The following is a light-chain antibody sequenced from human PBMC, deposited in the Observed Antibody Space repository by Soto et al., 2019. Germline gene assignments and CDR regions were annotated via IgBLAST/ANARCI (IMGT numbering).Light chain of an antibody. CDR3: QQLKSFPLS. V-gene: IGKV1-9*01. J-gene: IGKJ4*01. CDR1: QGISSS. Sequence: IQLTQSPSSLSASVGDRVTITCRASQGISSSLAWYQQQPGKAPKLLIYAASTLQSGVPSRFSGSGSGTDFTLTISSLLPEDFATYYCQQLKSFPLSFGGGTTVEIK. CDR2: AAS.